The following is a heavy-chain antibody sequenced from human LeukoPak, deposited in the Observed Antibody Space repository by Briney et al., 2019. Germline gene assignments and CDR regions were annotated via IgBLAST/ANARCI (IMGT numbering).Heavy chain of an antibody. D-gene: IGHD6-19*01. Sequence: GGSLRLSCAASGFTFSDYSMSWIRQAPGKGLEWVSYISSSGSTIYYADSVKGRFTISRDNAKNSLYLQMNSLRAEDTAVYYCAKAVAGTPNDAFDIWGQGTMVTVSS. CDR3: AKAVAGTPNDAFDI. J-gene: IGHJ3*02. CDR2: ISSSGSTI. V-gene: IGHV3-11*04. CDR1: GFTFSDYS.